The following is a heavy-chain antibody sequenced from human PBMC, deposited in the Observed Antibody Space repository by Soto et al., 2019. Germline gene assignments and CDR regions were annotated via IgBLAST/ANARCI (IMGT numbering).Heavy chain of an antibody. CDR2: ISYDGSNK. CDR1: GFTFSSYA. Sequence: VGSLRLSCAASGFTFSSYAMHWVRQAPGKGLEWVAVISYDGSNKYYADSVKGRFTISRDNSKNTLYLQMNSLRAEDTAVYYCASWRTSYYGMDVWGQGTTVTVSS. V-gene: IGHV3-30-3*01. J-gene: IGHJ6*02. CDR3: ASWRTSYYGMDV.